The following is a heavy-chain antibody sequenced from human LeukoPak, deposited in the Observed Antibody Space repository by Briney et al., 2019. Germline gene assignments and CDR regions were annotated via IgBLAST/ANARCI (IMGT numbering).Heavy chain of an antibody. Sequence: PGGSLRLSCAASGFPFTSYGMHWVRQAPGKGLEWVAFIRYDGSNKDYADSVKGRFTISRDNSENTLYLQMNSLRAEDTAVYYCAKDGSSSWNYYFDYWGQGILVTVSS. V-gene: IGHV3-30*02. CDR2: IRYDGSNK. CDR3: AKDGSSSWNYYFDY. J-gene: IGHJ4*02. CDR1: GFPFTSYG. D-gene: IGHD6-13*01.